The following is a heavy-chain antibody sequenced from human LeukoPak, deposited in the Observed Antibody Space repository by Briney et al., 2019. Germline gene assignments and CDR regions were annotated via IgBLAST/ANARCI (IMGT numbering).Heavy chain of an antibody. CDR2: IWYDGSNK. CDR1: GFTFSSYG. CDR3: ARDSYVDSEAVRWFDP. Sequence: GGSLRLSCAASGFTFSSYGMHWVRQAPGKGLEWVAVIWYDGSNKYYGDSVKGRFTISRDNSKKTLYLQMNSLRVEDTAVYYCARDSYVDSEAVRWFDPWGQGTLVTVSS. V-gene: IGHV3-33*01. J-gene: IGHJ5*02. D-gene: IGHD4-17*01.